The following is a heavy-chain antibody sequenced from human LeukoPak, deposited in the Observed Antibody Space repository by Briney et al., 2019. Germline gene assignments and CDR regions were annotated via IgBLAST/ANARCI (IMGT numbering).Heavy chain of an antibody. Sequence: GGSLRLSRAASGFTFSSHWMSWVRQAPGKGLEWVANIKQDGSEKYYVDSVKGRFTISRDNAKNSLYLQMNSLRAEDTAVYYCARVGMGIAAAGIPYWFDPWGQGTLVTVSS. J-gene: IGHJ5*02. CDR3: ARVGMGIAAAGIPYWFDP. CDR1: GFTFSSHW. V-gene: IGHV3-7*01. D-gene: IGHD6-13*01. CDR2: IKQDGSEK.